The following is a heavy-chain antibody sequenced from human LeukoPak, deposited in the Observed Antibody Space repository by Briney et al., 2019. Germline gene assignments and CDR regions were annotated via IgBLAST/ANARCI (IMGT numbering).Heavy chain of an antibody. Sequence: PGRSLRLSCAASGFSIDEYAMHWVRQAPGKGLVWVSRINSDGISTTYADSVKGRFTISRDNAKNTLYLQMNRLRAEDTAVYYCAGPIAVPGTSFDCWGQGTLVTVSS. CDR1: GFSIDEYA. CDR2: INSDGIST. V-gene: IGHV3-74*01. J-gene: IGHJ4*02. CDR3: AGPIAVPGTSFDC. D-gene: IGHD6-19*01.